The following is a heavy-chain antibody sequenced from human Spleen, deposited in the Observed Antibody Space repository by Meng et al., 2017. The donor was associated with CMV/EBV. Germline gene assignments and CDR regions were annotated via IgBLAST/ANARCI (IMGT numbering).Heavy chain of an antibody. CDR3: ARRGRLIAAAGEFDY. J-gene: IGHJ4*02. V-gene: IGHV1-18*01. Sequence: SGYTFTSDGISWVRQAPGQGLEWMGWISAYNGNTNYAQKLQGRVTMTTDTSTSTAYMELRSLRSDDTAVYYCARRGRLIAAAGEFDYWGQGTLVTVSS. CDR1: GYTFTSDG. D-gene: IGHD6-13*01. CDR2: ISAYNGNT.